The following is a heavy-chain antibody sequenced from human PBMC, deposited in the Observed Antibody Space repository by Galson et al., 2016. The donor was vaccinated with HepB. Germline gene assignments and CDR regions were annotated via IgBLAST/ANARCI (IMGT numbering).Heavy chain of an antibody. Sequence: SLRLSCAASGFSFSSYAMCWVRQAPGKGLEWVSAIVDSGVTTYYADSVRGRFTISRDNSKSTLYLQMNSLRAEDTAVYYCAKDTSWVLDFWGQGNLVTDSS. D-gene: IGHD3-16*01. J-gene: IGHJ4*02. CDR2: IVDSGVTT. CDR1: GFSFSSYA. V-gene: IGHV3-23*01. CDR3: AKDTSWVLDF.